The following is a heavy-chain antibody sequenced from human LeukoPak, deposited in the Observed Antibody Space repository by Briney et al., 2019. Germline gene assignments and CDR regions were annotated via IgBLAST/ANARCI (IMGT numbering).Heavy chain of an antibody. CDR1: GGSISSSSYY. CDR2: IYYSGST. J-gene: IGHJ6*02. CDR3: ARDPITMIVVVTDYYYYGMDV. V-gene: IGHV4-39*07. Sequence: SETLSLTCTVSGGSISSSSYYWGWIRQPPGKGLEWIGSIYYSGSTYYNPSLKSRVIISVDTSKNQFSLKLSSVTAADTAVYYCARDPITMIVVVTDYYYYGMDVWGQGTTVTVSS. D-gene: IGHD3-22*01.